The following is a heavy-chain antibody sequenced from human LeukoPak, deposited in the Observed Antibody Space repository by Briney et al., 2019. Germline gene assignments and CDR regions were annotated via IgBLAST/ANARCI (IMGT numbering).Heavy chain of an antibody. Sequence: GGSLRLSCAASGFTFSSYVMSWVRQAPGKGLEWVSVISGSGDSTYYADSVKGRFTVSRDNSKNTLYLQMNSLRAEDTAVYYYAKRSGSYYWGFDYWGQGTLVTVSS. CDR1: GFTFSSYV. J-gene: IGHJ4*02. V-gene: IGHV3-23*01. D-gene: IGHD3-10*01. CDR3: AKRSGSYYWGFDY. CDR2: ISGSGDST.